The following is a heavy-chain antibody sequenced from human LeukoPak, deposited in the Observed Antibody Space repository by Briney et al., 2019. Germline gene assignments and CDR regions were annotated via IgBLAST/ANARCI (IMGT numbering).Heavy chain of an antibody. CDR2: IYYSGST. Sequence: SETLSLTCTVSGGSISSYYWSWIRQPPGKGLERIGYIYYSGSTNYNPSLKSRVTISVDTSKNQFSLKLSSVTAADTAVYYCARDLYDAGYFDYWGQGTLVTVSS. J-gene: IGHJ4*02. D-gene: IGHD2-2*02. V-gene: IGHV4-59*01. CDR1: GGSISSYY. CDR3: ARDLYDAGYFDY.